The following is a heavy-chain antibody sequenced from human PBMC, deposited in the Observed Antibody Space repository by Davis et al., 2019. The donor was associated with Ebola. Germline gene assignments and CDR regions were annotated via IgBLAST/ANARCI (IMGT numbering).Heavy chain of an antibody. CDR2: LNGDGNQI. D-gene: IGHD1-1*01. CDR1: GFTLTGRW. Sequence: PGGSLRLSCVGSGFTLTGRWMHWVRQAPGKGLVWVSRLNGDGNQIHYADSVKGRFTISRDNAKDTVYLQMNGLIADDTAVYFCVREGYWNLDYWGQGTLVTVSS. CDR3: VREGYWNLDY. J-gene: IGHJ4*02. V-gene: IGHV3-74*01.